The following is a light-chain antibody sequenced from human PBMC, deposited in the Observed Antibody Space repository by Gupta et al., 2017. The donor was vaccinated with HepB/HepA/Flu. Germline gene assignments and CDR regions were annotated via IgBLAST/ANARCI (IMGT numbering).Light chain of an antibody. J-gene: IGKJ4*01. CDR3: QHRGNWPT. CDR1: QSIGNY. V-gene: IGKV3-11*01. CDR2: DAS. Sequence: EIAFTQSPATLSLSPGERATLSCRASQSIGNYLAWFQQKPGQAPRLLIYDASTRATGIPARFSGGGSGTDFTLTISSREPEDFAVYYCQHRGNWPTFGGGTRVEVK.